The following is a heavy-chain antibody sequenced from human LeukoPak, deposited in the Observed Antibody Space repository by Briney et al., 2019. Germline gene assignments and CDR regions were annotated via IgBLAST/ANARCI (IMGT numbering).Heavy chain of an antibody. CDR3: AKAYSSGWSNAIDY. Sequence: GGSLRLSCAASGFTFSSYGMHWVRQAPGEGLEWVAVISYDGSNKYYADSVKGRFTISRDNSKNTLYLQMNSLRAEDTAVYYCAKAYSSGWSNAIDYWGQGTLVTVSS. J-gene: IGHJ4*02. CDR2: ISYDGSNK. V-gene: IGHV3-30*18. D-gene: IGHD6-19*01. CDR1: GFTFSSYG.